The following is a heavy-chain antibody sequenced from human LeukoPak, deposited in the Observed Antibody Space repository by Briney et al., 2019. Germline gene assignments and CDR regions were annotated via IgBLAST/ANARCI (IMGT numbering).Heavy chain of an antibody. Sequence: GASVKVSCKASGYTFTSYYMHWVRQAPGQGLEWVGIINPSGGSTSYAQKFQGRVTMTRDTSTSTVYMELSSLRSEDTAVYYCAREGAYGDYYGWFDPWGQGTLVTVSS. D-gene: IGHD4-17*01. CDR1: GYTFTSYY. CDR2: INPSGGST. CDR3: AREGAYGDYYGWFDP. V-gene: IGHV1-46*01. J-gene: IGHJ5*02.